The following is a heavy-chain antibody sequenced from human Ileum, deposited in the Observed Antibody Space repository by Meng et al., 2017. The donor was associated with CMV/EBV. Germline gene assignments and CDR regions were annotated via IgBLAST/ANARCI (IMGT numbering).Heavy chain of an antibody. CDR2: ISSSSSYI. V-gene: IGHV3-21*01. CDR1: GFPFSSYS. J-gene: IGHJ4*02. CDR3: ARDYKRLGSPIYYFDY. Sequence: GESPKISCAASGFPFSSYSMNWVRQAPGKGLEWVSSISSSSSYIYHADSVKGRFTISRDNAKNSLYLQMNSLRAEDAAVYYCARDYKRLGSPIYYFDYWGQGTLVTVSS. D-gene: IGHD6-25*01.